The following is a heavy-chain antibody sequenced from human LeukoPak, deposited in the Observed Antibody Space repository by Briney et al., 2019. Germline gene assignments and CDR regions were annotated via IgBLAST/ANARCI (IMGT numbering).Heavy chain of an antibody. Sequence: SETLSLTCAVYGGSFSGYYWSWIRQPPGKGLEWIGEINHSGSTNYNPSLKSRVTISVDTSKNQFSLKLSSVTAADTAVYYCARGFKVRGVDYYGMDVWGQGTTVTVSS. V-gene: IGHV4-34*01. D-gene: IGHD3-10*01. J-gene: IGHJ6*02. CDR1: GGSFSGYY. CDR3: ARGFKVRGVDYYGMDV. CDR2: INHSGST.